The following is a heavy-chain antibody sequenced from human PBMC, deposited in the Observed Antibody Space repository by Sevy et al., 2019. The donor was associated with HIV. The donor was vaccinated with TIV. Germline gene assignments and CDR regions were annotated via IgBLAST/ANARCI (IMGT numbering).Heavy chain of an antibody. J-gene: IGHJ4*02. CDR2: IKEDGSVK. D-gene: IGHD6-13*01. CDR3: LRAIGAAGSY. Sequence: GGSLRLSCEASGFTFSSYWMSWVRQAPGKGLEWVANIKEDGSVKYYVESVKGRFTISRDNAKNSVYLQMNSLRAEDAALYYGLRAIGAAGSYWGLGTLVTVSS. CDR1: GFTFSSYW. V-gene: IGHV3-7*01.